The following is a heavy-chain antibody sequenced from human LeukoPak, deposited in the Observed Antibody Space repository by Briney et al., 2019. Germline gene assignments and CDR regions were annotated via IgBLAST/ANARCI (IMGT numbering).Heavy chain of an antibody. D-gene: IGHD3-3*01. V-gene: IGHV1-2*02. Sequence: ASVKVSCKASGYTFTGYYMHWVRQAPGQGPEWMGWINPNSGGTNYAQKFQGRVTMTRDTSISTAYMELSRLRSDDTAVYYCARERALRFLEWLPFDPWGQGTLVTVSS. CDR1: GYTFTGYY. CDR3: ARERALRFLEWLPFDP. J-gene: IGHJ5*02. CDR2: INPNSGGT.